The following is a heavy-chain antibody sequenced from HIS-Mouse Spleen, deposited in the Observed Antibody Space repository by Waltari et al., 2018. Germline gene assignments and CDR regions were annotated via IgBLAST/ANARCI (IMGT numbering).Heavy chain of an antibody. D-gene: IGHD1-26*01. V-gene: IGHV4-34*01. Sequence: QVQLQQWGAGLLKPSETLSLTCAVYGGSFSGYYWSWIRQPPGKGLEWIGEINHSGRTNYNPSRKSRVTISVDTSKNQFSLKLSSVTAADTAVYYCARARVVGATAFDIWGQGTMVTVSS. CDR1: GGSFSGYY. CDR3: ARARVVGATAFDI. CDR2: INHSGRT. J-gene: IGHJ3*02.